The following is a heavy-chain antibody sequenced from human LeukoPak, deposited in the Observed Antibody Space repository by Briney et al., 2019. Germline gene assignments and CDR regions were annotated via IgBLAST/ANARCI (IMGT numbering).Heavy chain of an antibody. CDR3: ARFSSSRSFDY. Sequence: KTSETLSLTCTVSGGSISSYYWSWIRQPPGKGLEWIGYIYYSGSTNYNPSLKSRVTISVDTSKNQFSLKLSSVTAADTAVYYCARFSSSRSFDYWGQGTLVTVSS. D-gene: IGHD6-13*01. CDR1: GGSISSYY. CDR2: IYYSGST. J-gene: IGHJ4*02. V-gene: IGHV4-59*01.